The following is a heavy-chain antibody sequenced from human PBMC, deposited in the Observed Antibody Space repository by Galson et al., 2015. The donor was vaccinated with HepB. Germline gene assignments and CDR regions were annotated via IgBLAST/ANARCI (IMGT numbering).Heavy chain of an antibody. V-gene: IGHV3-48*02. D-gene: IGHD6-19*01. CDR3: ARVLAVAGMYFDY. Sequence: SLRLSCAASGFTFSSYSMNWVRQAPGKGLEWVSYISSSSSTIYYADSVKGRFTISRDSAKNSLYLQMNSLRDEDTAVYYCARVLAVAGMYFDYWAREPWSPSPQ. J-gene: IGHJ4*02. CDR2: ISSSSSTI. CDR1: GFTFSSYS.